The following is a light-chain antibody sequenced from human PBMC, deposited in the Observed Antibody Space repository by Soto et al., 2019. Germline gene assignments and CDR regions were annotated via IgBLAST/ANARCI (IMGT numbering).Light chain of an antibody. J-gene: IGLJ1*01. CDR3: MSYAGGNRFV. Sequence: QSALTQPPPASGSPGQSVTISCAGTINDVGGYNYVSWYQQHPGKVPQLMIYQVTKRPSGVPDRFSASKSDTTASLTISGLQAEDEGDYYCMSYAGGNRFVFGTGTKLTVL. V-gene: IGLV2-8*01. CDR2: QVT. CDR1: INDVGGYNY.